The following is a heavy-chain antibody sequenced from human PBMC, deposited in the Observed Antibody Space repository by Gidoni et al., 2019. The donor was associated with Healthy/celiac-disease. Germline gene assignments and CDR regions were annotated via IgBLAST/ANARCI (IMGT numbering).Heavy chain of an antibody. CDR2: ISGSGGST. D-gene: IGHD6-13*01. V-gene: IGHV3-23*01. CDR3: ATGIAAAGRLSG. CDR1: GFTFSSYA. Sequence: EVQLLESGGGLVQPGGSLRLSCAASGFTFSSYAMSWVRQAPGKGLGWVSAISGSGGSTYYADSVKGRFTISRDNSKNTLYLQMNSLRAEDTAVYYCATGIAAAGRLSGWGQGTLVTVSS. J-gene: IGHJ4*02.